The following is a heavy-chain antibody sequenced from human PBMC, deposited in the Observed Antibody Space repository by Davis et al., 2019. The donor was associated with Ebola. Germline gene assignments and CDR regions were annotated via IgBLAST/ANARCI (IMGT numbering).Heavy chain of an antibody. CDR2: IYYSGST. D-gene: IGHD6-19*01. J-gene: IGHJ6*04. CDR1: GGSISSGDYY. V-gene: IGHV4-30-4*01. Sequence: PSETLSLTCTVSGGSISSGDYYWSWIRQPPGKGLEWIGYIYYSGSTYYNPSLKSRVTISVDTSKNQFSLKLSSVTAADTAVYYCARGRQGEQWLVGTYYYYGMDVWGKGTTVTVSS. CDR3: ARGRQGEQWLVGTYYYYGMDV.